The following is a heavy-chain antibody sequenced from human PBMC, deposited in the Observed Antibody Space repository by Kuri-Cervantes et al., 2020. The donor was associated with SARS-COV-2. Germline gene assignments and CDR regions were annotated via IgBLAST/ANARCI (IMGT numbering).Heavy chain of an antibody. V-gene: IGHV3-30-3*01. D-gene: IGHD3-3*01. CDR3: ARDSDFWSGYYTGIVAFDI. CDR2: ISYDGSNK. Sequence: GGSLRLSCAASGFTFSSYAMHWVRQAPGKGLEWVAVISYDGSNKYYADSVKGRFTISRDNAKNSLYLQMNSLRAEDTAVYYCARDSDFWSGYYTGIVAFDIWGQGTMVTVSS. CDR1: GFTFSSYA. J-gene: IGHJ3*02.